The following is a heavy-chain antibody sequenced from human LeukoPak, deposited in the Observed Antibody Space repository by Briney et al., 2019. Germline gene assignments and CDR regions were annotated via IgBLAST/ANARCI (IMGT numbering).Heavy chain of an antibody. CDR1: GYTFTGYY. Sequence: ASVKVSCKASGYTFTGYYMHWVRPAPGQGLEWMGWINPNSGGTNYAQKFQGRVTMTRDTSISTAYMELSRLRSDDTAVYYCARGGYSYGQRPFDYWGQGTLVTVSS. V-gene: IGHV1-2*02. CDR2: INPNSGGT. CDR3: ARGGYSYGQRPFDY. D-gene: IGHD5-18*01. J-gene: IGHJ4*02.